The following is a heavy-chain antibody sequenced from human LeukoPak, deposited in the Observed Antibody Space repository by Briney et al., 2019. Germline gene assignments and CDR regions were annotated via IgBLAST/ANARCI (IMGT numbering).Heavy chain of an antibody. Sequence: APVKVSCKASGYTFTSYGISWVRQAPGQGLEWMGWISAYNGNTNYAQKLQGRVTMTTDTSTRTAYMELRSLRSDDTAVYYCAREGGYCSSTSCSAFDPWGQGTLVTVSS. CDR1: GYTFTSYG. CDR3: AREGGYCSSTSCSAFDP. CDR2: ISAYNGNT. J-gene: IGHJ5*02. D-gene: IGHD2-2*01. V-gene: IGHV1-18*01.